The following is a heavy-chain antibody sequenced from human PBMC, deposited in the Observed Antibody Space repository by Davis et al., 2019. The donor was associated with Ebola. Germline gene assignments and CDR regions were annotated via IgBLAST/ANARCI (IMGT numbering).Heavy chain of an antibody. Sequence: PGGSLRLSCAASGFTLSSYWMNWVRQGPGKGLEWVANTKQDGSKKNYVDSVKDRFTISRDNAKNSLFRQMNNLRADDTAVYYCATDMTGNAYDDWGRGTMVTVSS. D-gene: IGHD3-9*01. CDR2: TKQDGSKK. CDR1: GFTLSSYW. CDR3: ATDMTGNAYDD. V-gene: IGHV3-7*03. J-gene: IGHJ3*01.